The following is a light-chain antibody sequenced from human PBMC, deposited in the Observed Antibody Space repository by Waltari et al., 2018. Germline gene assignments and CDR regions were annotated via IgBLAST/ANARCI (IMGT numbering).Light chain of an antibody. CDR2: DAS. Sequence: EIVLTQSPATLSLSPGERATLSRRASQSVTSYLAWYQQKHGQAPRLLIYDASNRATGIPARFSGSGSGTDFTLTISSLEPEDFAVYYCQQRSNWPRMYTFGQGTKLEIK. V-gene: IGKV3-11*01. CDR3: QQRSNWPRMYT. J-gene: IGKJ2*01. CDR1: QSVTSY.